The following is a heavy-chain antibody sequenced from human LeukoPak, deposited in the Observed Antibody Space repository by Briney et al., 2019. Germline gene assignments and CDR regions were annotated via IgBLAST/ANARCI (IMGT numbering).Heavy chain of an antibody. Sequence: GASVKVSCKASGGXFSSYAISWVRQAPGQGLEWMGGIIPIFGTANYAQKFQGRVTITADESTSTAYMELSSLRSEDTAVYYCAREGSGYFDWLAPGDYFDYWGQGTLVTVSS. CDR3: AREGSGYFDWLAPGDYFDY. V-gene: IGHV1-69*13. CDR2: IIPIFGTA. J-gene: IGHJ4*02. CDR1: GGXFSSYA. D-gene: IGHD3-9*01.